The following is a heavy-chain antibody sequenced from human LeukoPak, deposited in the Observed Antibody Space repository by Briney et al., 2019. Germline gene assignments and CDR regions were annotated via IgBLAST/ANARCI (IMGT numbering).Heavy chain of an antibody. CDR1: GGSISSGGYY. CDR2: INHSGST. V-gene: IGHV4-39*07. D-gene: IGHD3-22*01. J-gene: IGHJ4*02. CDR3: ARLFKVYYYDSSGYHY. Sequence: PSETLSLTCTVSGGSISSGGYYWSWIRQPPGKGLEWIGEINHSGSTNYNPSLKSRVTISVDTSKNQFSLKLSSVTAADTAVYYCARLFKVYYYDSSGYHYWGQGTLVTVSS.